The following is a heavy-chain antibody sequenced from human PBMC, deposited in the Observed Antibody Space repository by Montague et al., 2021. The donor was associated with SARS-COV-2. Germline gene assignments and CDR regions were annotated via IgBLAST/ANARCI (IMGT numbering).Heavy chain of an antibody. V-gene: IGHV4-4*02. CDR3: AKDVSLSVAALDS. J-gene: IGHJ4*02. CDR1: GGSIKTYIW. Sequence: SETLSLTCAVSGGSIKTYIWWSWVRQAPGKGLEWLGEILHSGTANYNPSLKSRVTISVDKSRYEFSLKLSSLTAADTAVYFCAKDVSLSVAALDSWGQGTLVTVSS. D-gene: IGHD6-19*01. CDR2: ILHSGTA.